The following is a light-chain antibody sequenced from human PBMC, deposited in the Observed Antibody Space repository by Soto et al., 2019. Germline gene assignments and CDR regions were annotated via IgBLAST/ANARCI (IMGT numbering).Light chain of an antibody. V-gene: IGLV1-51*01. Sequence: QSVLTQPHSVSAAPGQTVTISCSGSISNIGNNYVSWYQHLPGTAPKLLIYDNNKRPSGIPDRFSASKSATSATLGITGLQTGDEADYYCESWDASLSAVLFGGGTKLTVL. J-gene: IGLJ2*01. CDR1: ISNIGNNY. CDR2: DNN. CDR3: ESWDASLSAVL.